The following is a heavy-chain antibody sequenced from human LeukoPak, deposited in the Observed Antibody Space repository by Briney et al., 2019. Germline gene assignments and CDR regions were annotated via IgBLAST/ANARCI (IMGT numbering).Heavy chain of an antibody. CDR3: AKDGYYDSSGYYLRDQYFDY. J-gene: IGHJ4*02. CDR2: IKQDGSEK. Sequence: GGSLRLSCAASGFTFSSYWMSWVRQAPGKGLEWVANIKQDGSEKYYVDSVKGRFTISRDNAKNSLYLQMNSLRAEDTAVYYCAKDGYYDSSGYYLRDQYFDYWGQGTLVTVSS. V-gene: IGHV3-7*01. D-gene: IGHD3-22*01. CDR1: GFTFSSYW.